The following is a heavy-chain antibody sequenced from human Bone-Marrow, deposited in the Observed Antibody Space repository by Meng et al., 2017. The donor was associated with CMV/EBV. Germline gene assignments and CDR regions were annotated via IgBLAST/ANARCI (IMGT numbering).Heavy chain of an antibody. V-gene: IGHV3-30*02. J-gene: IGHJ3*02. CDR1: GFAFNDYG. Sequence: GESLKISCAASGFAFNDYGMHWVRQAPGKGLEWVAFIRYDGSDKYRAESVKGRFTISRDNSKNTLYLQMGSLRAEDMAVYYCASAVGATGYAFDIWGQGTMVTVSS. D-gene: IGHD1-26*01. CDR2: IRYDGSDK. CDR3: ASAVGATGYAFDI.